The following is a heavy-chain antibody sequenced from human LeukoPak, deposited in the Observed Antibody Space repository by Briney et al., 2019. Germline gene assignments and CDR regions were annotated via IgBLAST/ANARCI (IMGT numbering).Heavy chain of an antibody. CDR2: INPSGGST. V-gene: IGHV1-46*01. Sequence: ASVKVSCKASGYTFTSYYMHWVRQVPGQGLEWMGIINPSGGSTSYAQKFQGRVTMTRDMSTSTVYMELSSLRSEDTAVYYCARESGSYYPAPYYFDYWGQGTLVTVSS. CDR3: ARESGSYYPAPYYFDY. D-gene: IGHD1-26*01. J-gene: IGHJ4*02. CDR1: GYTFTSYY.